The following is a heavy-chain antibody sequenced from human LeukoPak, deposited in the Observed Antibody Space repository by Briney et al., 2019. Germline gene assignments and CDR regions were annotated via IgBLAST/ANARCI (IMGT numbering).Heavy chain of an antibody. V-gene: IGHV3-30*03. J-gene: IGHJ6*02. Sequence: GGSLRLSCAASGFTFSSYGMHWVRQAPGKGLEWVAVISYDGSNKYYADSVKGRFTISRDNSKNTLYLQMNSLRAEDTAVYYCARDGRYSGYDTSHYYYYGMDVRGQGTTVTVSS. D-gene: IGHD5-12*01. CDR3: ARDGRYSGYDTSHYYYYGMDV. CDR1: GFTFSSYG. CDR2: ISYDGSNK.